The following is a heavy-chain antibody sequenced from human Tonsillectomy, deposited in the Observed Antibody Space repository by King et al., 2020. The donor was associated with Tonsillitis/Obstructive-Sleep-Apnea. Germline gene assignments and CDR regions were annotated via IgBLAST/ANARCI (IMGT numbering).Heavy chain of an antibody. CDR1: GFTLSNYD. J-gene: IGHJ4*02. Sequence: DVQLVESGGGLVQPGGSLRLSCAASGFTLSNYDMHWVRQATGKGLEWVSAIGTAGDTYYPGSVKGRFTISRDNAKNSLYLQMNSLRVGDTAVYYCARGYCSSATCYGGENFDYWGQGTLVTVSS. D-gene: IGHD2-2*01. CDR2: IGTAGDT. V-gene: IGHV3-13*04. CDR3: ARGYCSSATCYGGENFDY.